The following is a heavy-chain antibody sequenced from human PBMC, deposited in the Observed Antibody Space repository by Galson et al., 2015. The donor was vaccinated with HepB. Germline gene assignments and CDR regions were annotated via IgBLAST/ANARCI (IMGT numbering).Heavy chain of an antibody. Sequence: PALVKPTQTLTLTCTFSGFSLSTSGMCVSWIRQSPGKALEWLALIDWDDDKYYSPSLKTRLTISKDTSKNQVVLTMTNMDPVDTATYYCARYGYSSASARGFDPWGQGTLVTVSS. CDR2: IDWDDDK. J-gene: IGHJ5*02. CDR3: ARYGYSSASARGFDP. CDR1: GFSLSTSGMC. D-gene: IGHD6-19*01. V-gene: IGHV2-70*01.